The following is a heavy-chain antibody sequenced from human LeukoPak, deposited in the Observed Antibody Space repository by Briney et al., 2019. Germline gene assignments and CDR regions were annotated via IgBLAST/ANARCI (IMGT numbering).Heavy chain of an antibody. CDR3: ASPVIVTKRNCYYGMDV. Sequence: GGSLRLSCAASGFTFSSYSMNWARQAPGKGLEGVSSISSSSSYIYYADSVKGRFTISRDNAKNSLHLQMNSLRAEDTAVYYCASPVIVTKRNCYYGMDVWGKGTTVTVSS. J-gene: IGHJ6*04. CDR1: GFTFSSYS. V-gene: IGHV3-21*01. CDR2: ISSSSSYI. D-gene: IGHD2-15*01.